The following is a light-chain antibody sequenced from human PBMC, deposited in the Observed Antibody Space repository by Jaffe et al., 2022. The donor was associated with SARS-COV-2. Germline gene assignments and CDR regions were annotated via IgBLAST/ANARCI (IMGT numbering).Light chain of an antibody. CDR2: EAS. CDR3: QHYSTFPIT. V-gene: IGKV1-5*03. Sequence: DIQMTQSPSTLSASVGDRVTITCRASQSISTWLVWYQQKPGQAPKLLIYEASSLTSGVPSRFSGSGSGTEFTLTISSLQPDDSATYYCQHYSTFPITFGQGTRLEIK. CDR1: QSISTW. J-gene: IGKJ5*01.